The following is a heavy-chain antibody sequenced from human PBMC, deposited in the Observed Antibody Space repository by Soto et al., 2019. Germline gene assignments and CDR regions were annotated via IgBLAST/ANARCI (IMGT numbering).Heavy chain of an antibody. V-gene: IGHV4-59*01. CDR1: GGSISSCY. CDR2: IYYSGST. D-gene: IGHD3-16*01. J-gene: IGHJ6*02. CDR3: ARWDYPYYYGMDV. Sequence: PSVTLSLTLKVSGGSISSCYGICIHHPPGKGLEWIGYIYYSGSTNYNPSLKSRVTISVDTSKNQFSLKLSSVTAADTAVYYCARWDYPYYYGMDVWGQGTTVTVS.